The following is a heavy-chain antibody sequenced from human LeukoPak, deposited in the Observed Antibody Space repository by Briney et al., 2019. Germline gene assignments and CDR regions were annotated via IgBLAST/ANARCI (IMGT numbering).Heavy chain of an antibody. Sequence: PGGSLRLSCAASGFTFSSYAMSWVRQAPGKGLEWVSAISGSGGSTYYADSVKGRFTISRDNSKNTLYLQMNSLRAEDTAVYYCAKDAPDIVVVPAASFDYWGQGTLVTVSS. CDR1: GFTFSSYA. CDR2: ISGSGGST. V-gene: IGHV3-23*01. J-gene: IGHJ4*02. D-gene: IGHD2-2*01. CDR3: AKDAPDIVVVPAASFDY.